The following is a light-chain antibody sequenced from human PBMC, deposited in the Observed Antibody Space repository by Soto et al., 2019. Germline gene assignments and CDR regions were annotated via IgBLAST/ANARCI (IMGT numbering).Light chain of an antibody. J-gene: IGLJ1*01. CDR1: SSDVGGYNY. CDR3: SSYMSSNYV. CDR2: EVS. Sequence: QSALTQPASVSGSPGQSITISCTGTSSDVGGYNYVSWYQQHPGKAPKLMIYEVSNRPSGISNRFSGSKSGNTASLTISGLQAEDEADYYCSSYMSSNYVFGTGTKLTV. V-gene: IGLV2-14*01.